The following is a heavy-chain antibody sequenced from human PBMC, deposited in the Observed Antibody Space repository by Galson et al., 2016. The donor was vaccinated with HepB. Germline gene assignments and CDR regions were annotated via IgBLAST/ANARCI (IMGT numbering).Heavy chain of an antibody. V-gene: IGHV3-74*01. CDR3: ARDHGGLSL. J-gene: IGHJ4*02. D-gene: IGHD3-3*02. CDR2: IRSDGSGI. CDR1: GFLFSDSA. Sequence: SLRLSCAASGFLFSDSAMDWVRQVPGRGLVWVSRIRSDGSGIAYADSVKGRCSISRDNTKNTLYLQINSLRAEDTAVYYCARDHGGLSLWGQGTLVTVSS.